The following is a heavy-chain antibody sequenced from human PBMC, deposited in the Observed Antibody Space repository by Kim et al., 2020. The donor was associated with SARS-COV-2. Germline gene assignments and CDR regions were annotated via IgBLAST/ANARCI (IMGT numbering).Heavy chain of an antibody. CDR1: GGSISSGGYY. Sequence: SETRSLTCTVSGGSISSGGYYWSWIRQHPGKGLEWIGYIYYSGSTYYNPSLKSRVTISVDTSKNQFSLKLSSVTAADTAVYYCAREYSNYRPPQYGMDVWGQGTTVTVSS. D-gene: IGHD4-4*01. V-gene: IGHV4-31*03. J-gene: IGHJ6*02. CDR2: IYYSGST. CDR3: AREYSNYRPPQYGMDV.